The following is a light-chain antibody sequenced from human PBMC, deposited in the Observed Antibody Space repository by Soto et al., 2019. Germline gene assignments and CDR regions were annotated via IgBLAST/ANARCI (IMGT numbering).Light chain of an antibody. Sequence: DRHVTQSPPSLSASVGDRVTITCRPTLDTRNYLNWYQVKPGKAPKLLIYDGSNLEIGVPSRFGGSASGTDFTFTISGLQPEDVATYYCQQYESLPYTFGQGTKVDIK. CDR1: LDTRNY. CDR3: QQYESLPYT. V-gene: IGKV1-33*01. CDR2: DGS. J-gene: IGKJ2*01.